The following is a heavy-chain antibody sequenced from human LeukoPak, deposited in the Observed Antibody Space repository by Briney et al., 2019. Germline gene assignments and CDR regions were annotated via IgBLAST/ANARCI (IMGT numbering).Heavy chain of an antibody. CDR3: ARAIHDFWSGYYKNNWFDP. Sequence: TSETLSLTCAVSGGSISSGGYSWRWIRQPPGKGLEWIGYIYHSGSTYYNPSLKSRVTISVDRSKNQFSLKLSSVTAADTAVYYCARAIHDFWSGYYKNNWFDPWGQGTLVTVSS. CDR2: IYHSGST. J-gene: IGHJ5*02. D-gene: IGHD3-3*01. V-gene: IGHV4-30-2*01. CDR1: GGSISSGGYS.